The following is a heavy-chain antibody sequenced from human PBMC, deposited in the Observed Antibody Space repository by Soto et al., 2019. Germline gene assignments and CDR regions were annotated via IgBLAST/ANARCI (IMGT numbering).Heavy chain of an antibody. CDR1: GFTFDDYG. V-gene: IGHV3-33*07. CDR3: ARSVEGHFDY. J-gene: IGHJ4*02. CDR2: IWYDGSNK. D-gene: IGHD1-1*01. Sequence: PGGSLRLSCAASGFTFDDYGMYWVRQAPGKGLEWVAVIWYDGSNKYYADSVKGRFTISRDNSKNTLYLQMNSLRAEDTAVYFCARSVEGHFDYWGQGTVVTVSS.